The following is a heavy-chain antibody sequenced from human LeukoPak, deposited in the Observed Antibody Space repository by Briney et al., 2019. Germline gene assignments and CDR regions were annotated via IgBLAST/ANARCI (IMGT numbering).Heavy chain of an antibody. Sequence: PSETLSLTCTVSGGSISSYYWSWIRQPPGKGLEWIGYIYYSGSTNYNPSLKSRVTISVDTSKNQFSLTLSSVTAAPPAVSSFAGGELLDAFDIWGQGTMVTVSS. D-gene: IGHD1-7*01. J-gene: IGHJ3*02. CDR2: IYYSGST. CDR1: GGSISSYY. CDR3: AGGELLDAFDI. V-gene: IGHV4-59*01.